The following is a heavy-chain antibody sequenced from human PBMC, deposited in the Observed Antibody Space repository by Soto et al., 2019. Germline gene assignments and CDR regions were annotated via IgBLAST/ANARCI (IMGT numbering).Heavy chain of an antibody. V-gene: IGHV3-21*01. Sequence: GGSLRLSCAASGFTFSSYSMNWVRQAPGKGLKWVSSISSSSSYIYYADSVKGRFTISRDNAKNSLYLQMNSLRAEDTAVYYCTRISFGEPSFFVYWGPGTLVTVSS. D-gene: IGHD3-10*01. CDR2: ISSSSSYI. CDR1: GFTFSSYS. J-gene: IGHJ4*02. CDR3: TRISFGEPSFFVY.